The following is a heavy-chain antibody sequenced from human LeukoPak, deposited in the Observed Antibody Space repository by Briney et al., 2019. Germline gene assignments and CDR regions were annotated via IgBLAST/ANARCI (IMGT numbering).Heavy chain of an antibody. D-gene: IGHD5-12*01. CDR2: IYPSGST. CDR1: GGSISSYC. CDR3: ARDRSGYSAHYFDY. V-gene: IGHV4-4*07. J-gene: IGHJ4*02. Sequence: SQTLSLACSVSGGSISSYCWSWIRQPAGKGLEWIGRIYPSGSTNYNPSLKSRITITIDKSKNQFSLRLTSVTAADPAVYYCARDRSGYSAHYFDYWGQGTLVSVSS.